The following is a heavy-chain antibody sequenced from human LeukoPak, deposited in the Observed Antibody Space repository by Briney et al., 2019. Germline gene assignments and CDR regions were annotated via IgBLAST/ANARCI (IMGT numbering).Heavy chain of an antibody. CDR3: ARSNNYDFWSGYYRLPFDY. CDR2: INHSGST. Sequence: SETLSLTCAVYGGSFSGYYWSWTRQPPGKGLEWIGEINHSGSTNYNPSLKSRVTISVDTSKNQFSLKLSSVTAADTAVYYCARSNNYDFWSGYYRLPFDYWGQGTLVTVSS. CDR1: GGSFSGYY. J-gene: IGHJ4*02. D-gene: IGHD3-3*01. V-gene: IGHV4-34*01.